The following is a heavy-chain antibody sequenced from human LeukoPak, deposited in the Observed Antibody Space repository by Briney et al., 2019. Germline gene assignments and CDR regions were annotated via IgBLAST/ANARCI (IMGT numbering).Heavy chain of an antibody. J-gene: IGHJ3*02. D-gene: IGHD3-22*01. CDR3: ARDHSDSSGYYPDAFVI. V-gene: IGHV3-7*01. CDR2: IKQDGSEK. CDR1: GFTFSSYW. Sequence: GGSLRLSCAASGFTFSSYWMSWVRQAPGKGLEWVADIKQDGSEKYYVDSVKGRFTISRDNAKNSLYLQMNSLRAEDTAVYYCARDHSDSSGYYPDAFVIWGQGTMVTVSS.